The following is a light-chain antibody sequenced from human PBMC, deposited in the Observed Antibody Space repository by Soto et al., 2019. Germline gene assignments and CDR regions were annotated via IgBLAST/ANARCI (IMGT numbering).Light chain of an antibody. CDR1: TSSIGTYF. V-gene: IGLV1-51*01. CDR2: DDD. CDR3: GTWDSSLSAGV. J-gene: IGLJ2*01. Sequence: QSVLTQPPSVSAAPGQTVTISCSGSTSSIGTYFVSWYQQLPGTAPKLLIYDDDKRPSGIPDRFSGSKSGTSATLGITGLQTGDEADYYCGTWDSSLSAGVFGGGTKVTVL.